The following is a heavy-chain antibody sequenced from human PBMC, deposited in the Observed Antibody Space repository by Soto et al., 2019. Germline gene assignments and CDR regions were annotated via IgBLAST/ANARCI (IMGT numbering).Heavy chain of an antibody. Sequence: GGSLRLSCAASGFNFDNYWMAWVRQAPGKGLEWVANIKQDGSDKNYVDSVKGRFTISRDNAKNSLYLQMNSLRAEDSAVYSCARDTTGILDYWGQGTLVTVSS. D-gene: IGHD1-1*01. CDR2: IKQDGSDK. J-gene: IGHJ4*02. V-gene: IGHV3-7*01. CDR1: GFNFDNYW. CDR3: ARDTTGILDY.